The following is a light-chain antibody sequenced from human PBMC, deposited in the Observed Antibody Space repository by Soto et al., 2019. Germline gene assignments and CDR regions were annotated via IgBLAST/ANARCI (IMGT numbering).Light chain of an antibody. J-gene: IGLJ2*01. CDR2: EVS. CDR1: SSDVGAYDY. Sequence: QSALTQPASVSGSPGQSITISCTGNSSDVGAYDYVSWYQQHPGKAPKLMIYEVSNRPSGVSNRFSGSKSANTASLTISGLQAEDEADYYCSSYTSSSTRVFGGGTKLTVL. V-gene: IGLV2-14*01. CDR3: SSYTSSSTRV.